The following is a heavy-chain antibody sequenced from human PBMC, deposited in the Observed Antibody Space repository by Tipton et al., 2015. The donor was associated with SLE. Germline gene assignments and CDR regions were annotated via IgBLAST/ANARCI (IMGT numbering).Heavy chain of an antibody. CDR2: ILYAGGTT. J-gene: IGHJ4*02. Sequence: TLSLTCTVSGGSITSTTYWLGWIRQPPGKNLEWIGSILYAGGTTYYNPSLKSRVAIDIDASKNQFSVRLTSVTAADTAIYYCARSKNGAADYWGRGTLVTVSS. CDR3: ARSKNGAADY. V-gene: IGHV4-39*01. D-gene: IGHD6-13*01. CDR1: GGSITSTTYW.